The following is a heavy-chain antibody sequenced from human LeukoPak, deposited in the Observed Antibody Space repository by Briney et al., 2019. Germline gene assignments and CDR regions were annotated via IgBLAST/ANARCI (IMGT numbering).Heavy chain of an antibody. J-gene: IGHJ6*03. CDR3: AKEKSGKKWLPKGHYYYMDV. Sequence: SGGSLRLSCAASGFTFSSYGMSWVRQAPGKGLEWVSAISGSGGSTYYADSVKGRFTISRDNSKNTLYLQMNSLRAEDTAVYYCAKEKSGKKWLPKGHYYYMDVWGKGTTVTISS. V-gene: IGHV3-23*01. D-gene: IGHD6-19*01. CDR2: ISGSGGST. CDR1: GFTFSSYG.